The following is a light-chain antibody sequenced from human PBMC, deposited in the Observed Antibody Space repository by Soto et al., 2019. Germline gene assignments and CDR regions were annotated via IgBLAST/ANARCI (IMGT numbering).Light chain of an antibody. J-gene: IGKJ5*01. CDR1: QVVRNH. V-gene: IGKV1-12*01. Sequence: DIQMTQSPSYVSASLGDRVTITCRASQVVRNHLAWYQQKPGKAPVLLIFDASTLQTGVPSRFSGGGSGTDFTLTISGLQPEDFGTYYCQQGNTFPITFGQVTRLDI. CDR3: QQGNTFPIT. CDR2: DAS.